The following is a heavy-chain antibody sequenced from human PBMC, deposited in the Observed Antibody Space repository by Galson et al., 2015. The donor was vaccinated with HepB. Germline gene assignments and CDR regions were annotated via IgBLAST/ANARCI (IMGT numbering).Heavy chain of an antibody. V-gene: IGHV3-74*01. CDR3: AREEEEKKKDY. J-gene: IGHJ4*02. Sequence: SLRLSCAASGFIFNSYWMHWVRRAPGKGLVCCSRIDIDFSSTVYSYSVKGRFTISRDNAKNTLYLQMDSLRAEDTAVYYCAREEEEKKKDYWGQGTLVTVSS. CDR1: GFIFNSYW. CDR2: IDIDFSST.